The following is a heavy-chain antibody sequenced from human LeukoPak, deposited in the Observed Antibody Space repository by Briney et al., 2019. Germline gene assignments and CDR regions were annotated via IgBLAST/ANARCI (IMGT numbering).Heavy chain of an antibody. V-gene: IGHV3-23*01. Sequence: PWGSLRLSCAASGFTFSSYTMSWVRQAPGKGLEWVSTITTSDGNTYYADSVKGRITVSRDNSKNTLYLQMNSLRAEDTAVYYCAKDGGLWVSAHWGDSWGRGTLVTVSS. CDR3: AKDGGLWVSAHWGDS. J-gene: IGHJ4*02. CDR2: ITTSDGNT. D-gene: IGHD7-27*01. CDR1: GFTFSSYT.